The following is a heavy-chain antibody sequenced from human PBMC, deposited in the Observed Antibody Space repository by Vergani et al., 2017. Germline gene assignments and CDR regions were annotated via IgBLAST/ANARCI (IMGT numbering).Heavy chain of an antibody. V-gene: IGHV3-21*01. D-gene: IGHD6-19*01. CDR3: ARDSAGDGSGWYLDY. Sequence: EVQLVESGGGLVQPGGSLRLSCAASGFTFSSYWMHWVRQAPGKGLVWVSSISSSSSYIYYADSVKGRFTISRDNAKNSLYLQMNSLRAEDTAVYYCARDSAGDGSGWYLDYWGQGTLVTVSS. J-gene: IGHJ4*02. CDR1: GFTFSSYW. CDR2: ISSSSSYI.